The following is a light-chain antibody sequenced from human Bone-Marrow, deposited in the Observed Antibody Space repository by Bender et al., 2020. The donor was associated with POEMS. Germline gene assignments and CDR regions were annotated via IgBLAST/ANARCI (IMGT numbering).Light chain of an antibody. CDR3: SSYTSSSTVV. CDR2: DVS. V-gene: IGLV2-14*03. J-gene: IGLJ2*01. CDR1: SSDIGGFNY. Sequence: QSALTQPPSASGSLGQSITLSCTGTSSDIGGFNYVSWYQQHPGKAPKLMIYDVSNRPSGVSNRFSGSKSGNTASLTISGLQAEDEADYYCSSYTSSSTVVFGGGTKLTVL.